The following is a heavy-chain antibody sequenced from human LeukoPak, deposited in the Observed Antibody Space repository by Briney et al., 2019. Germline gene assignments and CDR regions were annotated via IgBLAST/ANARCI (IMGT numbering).Heavy chain of an antibody. D-gene: IGHD2-15*01. V-gene: IGHV3-64D*06. CDR2: ISSNGGST. CDR3: ARGSSGYIEY. J-gene: IGHJ4*02. CDR1: GFTFSSYA. Sequence: GGSLRLSCSASGFTFSSYAMHWVRQAPGKGLEYVSAISSNGGSTYYADSVKGRFTTSRDNSKNTLYLQMSSLRAEDTAVYYCARGSSGYIEYWGQGTLVTVSS.